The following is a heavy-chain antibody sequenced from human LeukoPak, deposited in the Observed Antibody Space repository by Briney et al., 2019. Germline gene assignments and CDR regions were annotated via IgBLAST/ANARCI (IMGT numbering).Heavy chain of an antibody. CDR3: ARDIVVVPAGRWFDP. J-gene: IGHJ5*02. Sequence: ASVKVSCKASGYTFTGYYMHWVRQAPGQGLEWMGWINPNSGGTNYAQKFQGRVTMTRDTSISTAYMELSRLRSDDTAVYYCARDIVVVPAGRWFDPWGQGTLVTVSS. V-gene: IGHV1-2*02. D-gene: IGHD2-2*01. CDR1: GYTFTGYY. CDR2: INPNSGGT.